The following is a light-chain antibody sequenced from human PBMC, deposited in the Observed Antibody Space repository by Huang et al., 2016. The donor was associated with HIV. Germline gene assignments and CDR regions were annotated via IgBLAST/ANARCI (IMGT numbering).Light chain of an antibody. J-gene: IGKJ5*01. CDR1: QSVSSSY. CDR2: DAS. Sequence: EIVLTQSPATLSLSPGERATLSCGASQSVSSSYLAWYQQKPGLAPRRLICDASSRATGIPDRFSGSGSGTDFTLTISRLEPEDFAVYYCQQYGSSPPPITFGQGTRLEIK. V-gene: IGKV3D-20*01. CDR3: QQYGSSPPPIT.